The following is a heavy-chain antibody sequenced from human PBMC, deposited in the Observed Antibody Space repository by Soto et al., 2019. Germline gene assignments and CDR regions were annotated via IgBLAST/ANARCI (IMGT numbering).Heavy chain of an antibody. J-gene: IGHJ5*02. D-gene: IGHD6-19*01. CDR2: IYHSGST. CDR3: ARAWGIGVNNWLDP. V-gene: IGHV4-38-2*01. Sequence: SETLSLTCAVSGYSISSGYYWGWIRQPPGKGLEWIGSIYHSGSTYYNPSLKSRVTMSVDTSKNQFSLKLSSVTAADTAVYYCARAWGIGVNNWLDPWGQGTLVTVSS. CDR1: GYSISSGYY.